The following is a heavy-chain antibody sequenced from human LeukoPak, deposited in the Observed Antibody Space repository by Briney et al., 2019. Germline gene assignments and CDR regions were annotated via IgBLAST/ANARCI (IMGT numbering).Heavy chain of an antibody. Sequence: SETLSLTCAVSGYSISSGNWWAWIRQPPGKGLEWIGYIYYSGSTNYNPSLKSRVTISVDTSKNQFSLKLSSVTAADTAVYYCARIYNYYDSSGPHDAFDIWGQGTMVTVSS. D-gene: IGHD3-22*01. CDR3: ARIYNYYDSSGPHDAFDI. CDR2: IYYSGST. V-gene: IGHV4-28*01. J-gene: IGHJ3*02. CDR1: GYSISSGNW.